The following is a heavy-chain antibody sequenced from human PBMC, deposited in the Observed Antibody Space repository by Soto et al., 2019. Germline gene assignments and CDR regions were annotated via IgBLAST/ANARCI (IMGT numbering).Heavy chain of an antibody. J-gene: IGHJ4*02. CDR3: AKADYYGSGSYIFDF. CDR1: GFTFSSHA. Sequence: PGGSLRLSCAASGFTFSSHAMNWVRQAPGKGLEWVSGISSSGSDTYHADSVTGRFTISRDNSKNTLYLQMNSLRAEDTAVYFCAKADYYGSGSYIFDFWGQGALVTVSS. V-gene: IGHV3-23*01. D-gene: IGHD3-10*01. CDR2: ISSSGSDT.